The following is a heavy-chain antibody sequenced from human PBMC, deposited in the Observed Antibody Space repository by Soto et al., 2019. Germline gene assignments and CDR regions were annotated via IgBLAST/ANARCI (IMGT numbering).Heavy chain of an antibody. J-gene: IGHJ4*02. CDR3: ARDENGGFDY. D-gene: IGHD4-17*01. V-gene: IGHV3-33*01. CDR2: IWYDGSNK. CDR1: GFTFSSYG. Sequence: GGSLRLSWAVGGFTFSSYGMHCVRQAPGKGLEWVVVIWYDGSNKYYAVSVKGRFTISRDNSKNTLYLQMNSLRAEDTAVYYCARDENGGFDYWGQGTLVTVSS.